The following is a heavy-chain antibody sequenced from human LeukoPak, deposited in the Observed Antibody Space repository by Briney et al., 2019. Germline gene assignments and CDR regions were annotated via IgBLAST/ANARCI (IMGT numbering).Heavy chain of an antibody. V-gene: IGHV3-53*01. CDR2: IYSVGDT. Sequence: GGSLRLSCTASGFTVSSNCMSWVRQAPGKGLEWVSLIYSVGDTYYADSVKGRFTISRDNSKNTLYLQMNSLRAEDTAVYYCAKDRRPYSSSSTVYFDYWGQGTLVTVSS. D-gene: IGHD6-6*01. J-gene: IGHJ4*02. CDR3: AKDRRPYSSSSTVYFDY. CDR1: GFTVSSNC.